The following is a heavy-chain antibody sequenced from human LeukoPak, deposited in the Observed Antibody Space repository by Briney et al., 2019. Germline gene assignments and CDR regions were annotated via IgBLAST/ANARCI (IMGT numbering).Heavy chain of an antibody. CDR2: IIPIFGTA. D-gene: IGHD2-2*02. CDR3: AQDIVVVPAAIPVTSEYFRH. Sequence: SVKVSCKASGGTFSSYAISWVRQAPGQGLEWMGGIIPIFGTANYAQKFQGRVTITADESTSTAYMELSSLRSEDTAVYYCAQDIVVVPAAIPVTSEYFRHWGQGTLVTVSS. V-gene: IGHV1-69*13. J-gene: IGHJ1*01. CDR1: GGTFSSYA.